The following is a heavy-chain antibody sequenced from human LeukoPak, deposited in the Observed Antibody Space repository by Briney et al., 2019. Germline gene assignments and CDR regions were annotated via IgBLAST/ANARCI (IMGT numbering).Heavy chain of an antibody. CDR2: IISIFGTA. CDR1: GGTFSSYA. J-gene: IGHJ5*02. D-gene: IGHD1-26*01. Sequence: GASMKVSCKASGGTFSSYAISWVRQAPGQGLEWMGGIISIFGTANYAQKFQGRVTITADESTSTAYMELSSLRSEDTAVYYCARDLTVGATTHWFDPWGQGTLVTVSS. CDR3: ARDLTVGATTHWFDP. V-gene: IGHV1-69*13.